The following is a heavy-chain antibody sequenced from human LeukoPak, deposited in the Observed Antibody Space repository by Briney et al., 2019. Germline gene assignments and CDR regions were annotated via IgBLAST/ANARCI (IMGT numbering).Heavy chain of an antibody. V-gene: IGHV3-33*01. CDR3: ARDRSNGDYAFDY. CDR1: GFTFSSYG. Sequence: QPGRSLRLSCAASGFTFSSYGMHWVRQAPGKGLEWVAVIWYDGSNKYYADSVKGRFTISRDNSKNTLYLQMNSLRAEDTAVYYCARDRSNGDYAFDYWGQGALVTVSS. CDR2: IWYDGSNK. D-gene: IGHD4-17*01. J-gene: IGHJ4*02.